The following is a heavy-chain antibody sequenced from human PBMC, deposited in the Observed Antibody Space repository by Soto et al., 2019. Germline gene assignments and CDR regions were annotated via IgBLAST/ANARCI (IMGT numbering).Heavy chain of an antibody. CDR1: GFAFSSYL. CDR3: ARVPRYFDWFGNSLFDP. Sequence: GGSLRLSCAASGFAFSSYLMSWVRQAPGKGLEWVANIKQDGSEKYYVDSVKGRFTISRDNAKNSLYLQMNSLRAEDTAVYYCARVPRYFDWFGNSLFDPWGQGTLFTVSS. CDR2: IKQDGSEK. V-gene: IGHV3-7*01. D-gene: IGHD3-9*01. J-gene: IGHJ5*02.